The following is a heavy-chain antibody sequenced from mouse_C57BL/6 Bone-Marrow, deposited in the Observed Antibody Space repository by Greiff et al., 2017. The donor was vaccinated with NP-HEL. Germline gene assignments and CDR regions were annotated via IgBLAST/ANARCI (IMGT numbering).Heavy chain of an antibody. CDR1: GFTFSSYG. Sequence: EVKVVESGGDLVKPGGSLKLSCAASGFTFSSYGMSWVRQTPDKRLEWVATISSGGSYTYYPDSVKGRFTISRDNAKNTLYLQMSSLKSEDTAMYYCARSYYSNLDYWGQGTTLTVSS. CDR3: ARSYYSNLDY. CDR2: ISSGGSYT. J-gene: IGHJ2*01. V-gene: IGHV5-6*01. D-gene: IGHD2-5*01.